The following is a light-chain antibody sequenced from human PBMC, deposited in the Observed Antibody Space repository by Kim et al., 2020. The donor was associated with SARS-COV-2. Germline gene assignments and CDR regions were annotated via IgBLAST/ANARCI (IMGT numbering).Light chain of an antibody. Sequence: ASIACRASQSLVNRDGNTYLNWIQQRPGQSPRRLFYKVSNRDSGVPDRFSGSGSGTDFTLKISRVEAEDVGVYYCMQGAHWPPITFGQGTRLEIK. V-gene: IGKV2-30*01. J-gene: IGKJ5*01. CDR3: MQGAHWPPIT. CDR1: QSLVNRDGNTY. CDR2: KVS.